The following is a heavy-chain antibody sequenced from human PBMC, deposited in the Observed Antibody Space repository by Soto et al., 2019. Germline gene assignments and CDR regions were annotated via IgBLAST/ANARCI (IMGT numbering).Heavy chain of an antibody. CDR1: GGSFSGYY. J-gene: IGHJ5*02. CDR2: INHSGST. CDR3: AGKRILGYSYGYGWFDP. V-gene: IGHV4-34*01. D-gene: IGHD5-18*01. Sequence: SETLSLTCAVYGGSFSGYYWSWIRQPPGKGLEWIGEINHSGSTNYNPSLKSRVTISVDTSKNQFSLKLSSVTAADTAVYYCAGKRILGYSYGYGWFDPWGQGTLVTVSS.